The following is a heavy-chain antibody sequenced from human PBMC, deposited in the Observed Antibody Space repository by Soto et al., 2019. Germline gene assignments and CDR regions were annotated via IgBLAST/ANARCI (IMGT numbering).Heavy chain of an antibody. Sequence: QVQLQESGPGLVKPSGTLSLTCAVSGGSISSSNWWSWVRQPPGKGLEWIGEIYHSGSTNYNPSLKSRVTISVDKSKNQFSLKLSSVTAADTAVYYCARGRLRLGELSPEDWYFDLWGRGTLVTVSS. CDR1: GGSISSSNW. CDR3: ARGRLRLGELSPEDWYFDL. J-gene: IGHJ2*01. D-gene: IGHD3-16*02. CDR2: IYHSGST. V-gene: IGHV4-4*02.